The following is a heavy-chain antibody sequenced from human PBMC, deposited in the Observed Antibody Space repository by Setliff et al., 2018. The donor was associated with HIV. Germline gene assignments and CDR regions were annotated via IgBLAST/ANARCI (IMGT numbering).Heavy chain of an antibody. CDR3: ASGGAYCSGTGCNMD. V-gene: IGHV3-30*04. CDR1: GFTFDNYA. CDR2: ISFDASNK. J-gene: IGHJ4*02. D-gene: IGHD2-2*02. Sequence: GGSLRLSCAASGFTFDNYAMHWVRQAPGKGLEWVAVISFDASNKRYADSVKGRFTISRDNSKNTLYLQMNSLRPEDTAVYFCASGGAYCSGTGCNMDWGQGALVTVSS.